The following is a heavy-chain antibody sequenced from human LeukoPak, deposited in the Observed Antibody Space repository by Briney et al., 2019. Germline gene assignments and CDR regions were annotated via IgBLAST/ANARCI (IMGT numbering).Heavy chain of an antibody. D-gene: IGHD2-15*01. CDR1: GFTFSSYE. V-gene: IGHV3-48*03. CDR3: ARTLPYCSGGSCYSGGGYFDY. CDR2: ISSSGSTI. J-gene: IGHJ4*02. Sequence: PGGSLRLSCAASGFTFSSYEMNWVRQAPGKGLEWASYISSSGSTIYYADSVKGRFTISRDNAKNSLYLQMNSLRAEDTAVYYCARTLPYCSGGSCYSGGGYFDYWGQGTLVTVSS.